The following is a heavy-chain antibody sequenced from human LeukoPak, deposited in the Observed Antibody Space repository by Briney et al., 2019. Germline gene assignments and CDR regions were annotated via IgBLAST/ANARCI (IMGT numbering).Heavy chain of an antibody. Sequence: SETLSLTCTVSGVSMSSYYWSWTRQPPGKGLEWIGYVSYSGSTNYNPSLKSRVTISVDTSKNHFSLKLSSVTAADTVVYYCARDRRYYDTSGTVYYDAMDVWGQGTMVTVSS. CDR3: ARDRRYYDTSGTVYYDAMDV. V-gene: IGHV4-59*01. J-gene: IGHJ6*02. CDR1: GVSMSSYY. D-gene: IGHD3-22*01. CDR2: VSYSGST.